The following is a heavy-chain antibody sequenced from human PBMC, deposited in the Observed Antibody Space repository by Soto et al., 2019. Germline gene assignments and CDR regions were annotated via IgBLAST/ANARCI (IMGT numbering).Heavy chain of an antibody. V-gene: IGHV1-18*01. CDR1: GYTFTSYG. CDR3: ARDYYDIWSGFYTAGY. CDR2: ISAYNGNA. D-gene: IGHD3-3*01. J-gene: IGHJ4*02. Sequence: QVQLVQSGVEVKKPGASVKVSCKASGYTFTSYGISWVRQAPVQGPEWMGWISAYNGNANYSQKVQGRVTMTTDTPTSTAYMELRSLRSDDTGVYYCARDYYDIWSGFYTAGYWGRGTLVTVSS.